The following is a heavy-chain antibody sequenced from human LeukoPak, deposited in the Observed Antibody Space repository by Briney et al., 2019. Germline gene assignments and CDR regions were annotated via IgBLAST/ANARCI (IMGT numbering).Heavy chain of an antibody. J-gene: IGHJ3*02. V-gene: IGHV4-59*11. D-gene: IGHD2-15*01. CDR1: GDSFSSHY. Sequence: PSETLSLTCTVSGDSFSSHYWSWIRQPPGKGLEWIGYISYIGSTNYNPSLKSRVTISIDTSKNQFSLKLSSVTAADTAVYYCASLDCSGGSCYPGGYAFDIWGQGTMVTVSS. CDR3: ASLDCSGGSCYPGGYAFDI. CDR2: ISYIGST.